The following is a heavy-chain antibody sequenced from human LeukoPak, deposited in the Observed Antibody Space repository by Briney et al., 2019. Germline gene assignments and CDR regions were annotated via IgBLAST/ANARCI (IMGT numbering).Heavy chain of an antibody. Sequence: GASVKVSCKASGYTFTSYDINWVRQATGQGLGWMGWMNPNSGNTGYAQKFQDRVTMTRNTSISTAYMELSSLRSEDTAVYYCATWRGWEFRFDRWGQGTLVTVSS. CDR1: GYTFTSYD. V-gene: IGHV1-8*01. D-gene: IGHD1-1*01. CDR2: MNPNSGNT. J-gene: IGHJ5*02. CDR3: ATWRGWEFRFDR.